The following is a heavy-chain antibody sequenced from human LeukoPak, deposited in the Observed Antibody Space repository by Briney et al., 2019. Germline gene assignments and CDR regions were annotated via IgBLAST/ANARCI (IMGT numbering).Heavy chain of an antibody. CDR3: ARGYYDMDV. V-gene: IGHV3-7*04. CDR2: IKEDGSER. J-gene: IGHJ6*02. Sequence: GSLRLSCEGSAFIFSGHWMNWVRQTPGKGLEWVASIKEDGSERQYVDSVKGRFTISRGNAKNSLYLQMNSLRDEDTAVYYCARGYYDMDVWGQGTTVTVSS. CDR1: AFIFSGHW.